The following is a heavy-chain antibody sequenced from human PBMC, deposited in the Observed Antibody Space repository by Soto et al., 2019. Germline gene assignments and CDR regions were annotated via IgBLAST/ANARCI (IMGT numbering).Heavy chain of an antibody. CDR1: GFTFSSYD. V-gene: IGHV3-13*01. Sequence: GGSLRLSCAASGFTFSSYDMHWVRQATGKGLEWVSAIGTAGDTYYPGSVKGRFTISRENAKNSLYLQMNSLRVGDTAVYYCARGVLRYFDWPSGIYYYMDVWGKGTTVTVSS. CDR3: ARGVLRYFDWPSGIYYYMDV. CDR2: IGTAGDT. D-gene: IGHD3-9*01. J-gene: IGHJ6*03.